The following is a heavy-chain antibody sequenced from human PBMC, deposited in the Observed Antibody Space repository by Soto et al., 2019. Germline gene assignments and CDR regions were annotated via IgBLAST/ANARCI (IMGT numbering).Heavy chain of an antibody. J-gene: IGHJ6*02. CDR2: TIARFGSA. Sequence: SVKVSCKASGGTFSSDFISWVRQAPGQGREWVGGTIARFGSANFAQKFQGRVTITADRFTSTVYMELSSLTSEDTATYYCARDQGSDNYVYAGSQEPYGMDVWGQGXTVTVSS. CDR1: GGTFSSDF. D-gene: IGHD3-16*01. V-gene: IGHV1-69*06. CDR3: ARDQGSDNYVYAGSQEPYGMDV.